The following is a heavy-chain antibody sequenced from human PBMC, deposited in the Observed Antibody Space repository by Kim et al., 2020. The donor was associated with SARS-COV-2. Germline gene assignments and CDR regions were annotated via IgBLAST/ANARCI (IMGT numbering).Heavy chain of an antibody. V-gene: IGHV3-30*18. CDR1: GFTFSSYG. CDR3: AKGGGGPPYGMDV. D-gene: IGHD2-15*01. J-gene: IGHJ6*02. Sequence: GGSLRLSCAASGFTFSSYGMHWVRQAPGKGLEWVAVISYDGSNKYYADSVKGRFTISRDNSKNTLYLQMNSLRAEDTAVYYCAKGGGGPPYGMDVWGQGTTVTVSS. CDR2: ISYDGSNK.